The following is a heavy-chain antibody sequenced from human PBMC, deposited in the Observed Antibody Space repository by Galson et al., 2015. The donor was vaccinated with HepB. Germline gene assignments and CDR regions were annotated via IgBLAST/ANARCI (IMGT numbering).Heavy chain of an antibody. CDR1: GFTFSSYA. D-gene: IGHD6-19*01. V-gene: IGHV3-30*04. J-gene: IGHJ6*02. Sequence: SLRLSCAASGFTFSSYAVHWVRQAPGKGLEWVAVISYDGSNKYYADSVKGRFTISRDNSKNTLYLQMNSLRAEDTAVYYCARDGPRGGSGWAYYYYGMDVWGQGTTVTVSS. CDR2: ISYDGSNK. CDR3: ARDGPRGGSGWAYYYYGMDV.